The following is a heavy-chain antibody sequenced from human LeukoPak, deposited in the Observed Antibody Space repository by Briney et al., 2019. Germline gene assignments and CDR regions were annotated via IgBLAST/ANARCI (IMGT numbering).Heavy chain of an antibody. D-gene: IGHD6-13*01. Sequence: SETLSLTCTVSGGXISGYYCSWIRQPPGKGLEWIAYIYSSGSTSYNPSLKSRVTISVDTSKNQFSLKLTSVTAADTAVYYCARQPDRRQLVLWGQGTLVTVSS. CDR3: ARQPDRRQLVL. CDR2: IYSSGST. V-gene: IGHV4-59*08. J-gene: IGHJ4*02. CDR1: GGXISGYY.